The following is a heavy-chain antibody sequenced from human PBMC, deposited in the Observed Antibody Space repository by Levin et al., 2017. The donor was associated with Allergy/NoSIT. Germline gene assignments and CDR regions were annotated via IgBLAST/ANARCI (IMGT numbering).Heavy chain of an antibody. CDR2: ISYDGSNK. CDR3: ARCITTRVVEDAFDI. V-gene: IGHV3-30-3*01. D-gene: IGHD3-3*01. CDR1: GFTFSSYA. J-gene: IGHJ3*02. Sequence: GGSLRLSCAASGFTFSSYAMHWVRQAPGKGLEWVAVISYDGSNKYYADSVKGRFTISRDNSKNTLYLQMNSLRAEDTAVYYCARCITTRVVEDAFDIWGQGTMVTVSS.